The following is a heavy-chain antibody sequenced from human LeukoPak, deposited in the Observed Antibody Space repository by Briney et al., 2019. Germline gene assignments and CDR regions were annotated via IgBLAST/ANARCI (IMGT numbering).Heavy chain of an antibody. V-gene: IGHV3-33*01. Sequence: GRSLRLSCAASGFTFSSYGIHWVRQAPGKGLEWVALIWYDGTSKHYGESVKGRFTISRDDSKNTLYLQMNSLRAEDTAVYYCARDANYYFDYWGQGTLVTVSS. CDR2: IWYDGTSK. J-gene: IGHJ4*02. D-gene: IGHD1-7*01. CDR3: ARDANYYFDY. CDR1: GFTFSSYG.